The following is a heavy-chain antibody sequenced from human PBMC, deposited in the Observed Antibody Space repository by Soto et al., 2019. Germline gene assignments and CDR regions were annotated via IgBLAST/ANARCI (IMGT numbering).Heavy chain of an antibody. CDR3: ARRLGGTFDY. D-gene: IGHD3-16*01. J-gene: IGHJ4*02. Sequence: PSETLSLTCTVSGGSISSYYWSWIRQPPGKGLEWIGNIYYSGSTNYNPSLKTRVTISVDTSKNQFSLKLSSVTAADTAVYYCARRLGGTFDYWGQGTLDTVSS. V-gene: IGHV4-59*01. CDR1: GGSISSYY. CDR2: IYYSGST.